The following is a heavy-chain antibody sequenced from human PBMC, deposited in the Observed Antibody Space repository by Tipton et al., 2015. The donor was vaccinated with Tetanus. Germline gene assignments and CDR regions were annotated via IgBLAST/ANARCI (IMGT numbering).Heavy chain of an antibody. Sequence: TLSLTCAVYGGSFSGYYWSWIRQPPGKGLEWIGEINHSGSTNYNPSLKSRVTISVDTSKNQFSLKLSSVTAADTAVYYCARGTGTTTWFDPWGQGTLVTVSS. J-gene: IGHJ5*02. D-gene: IGHD1-7*01. CDR2: INHSGST. CDR1: GGSFSGYY. CDR3: ARGTGTTTWFDP. V-gene: IGHV4-34*01.